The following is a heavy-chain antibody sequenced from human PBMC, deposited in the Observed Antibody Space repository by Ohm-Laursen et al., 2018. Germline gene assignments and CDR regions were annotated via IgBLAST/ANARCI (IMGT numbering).Heavy chain of an antibody. CDR2: IKSKRDGGTA. Sequence: SLRLSCAASGFTFSNAWMTWVRQAPGKGLEWVGRIKSKRDGGTADYAAPVKGRFTISRDDSKNTLYLQMNSLKTEDTAVYYCTSYDTSVQGYWGQGTLVTVSS. CDR1: GFTFSNAW. J-gene: IGHJ4*02. CDR3: TSYDTSVQGY. D-gene: IGHD3-16*01. V-gene: IGHV3-15*01.